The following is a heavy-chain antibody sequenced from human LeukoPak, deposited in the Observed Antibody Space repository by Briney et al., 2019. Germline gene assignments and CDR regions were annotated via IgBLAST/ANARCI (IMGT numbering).Heavy chain of an antibody. CDR1: GFTFSNYW. V-gene: IGHV3-7*01. D-gene: IGHD1-14*01. CDR2: IKRDGRDK. J-gene: IGHJ3*02. CDR3: ARESRITGTTTSGFDI. Sequence: GGSLRLSCVASGFTFSNYWMSWVRQAPGRGLEWVANIKRDGRDKNSVDSVKGRFTISRDNAKNSMFLQMNSLRVEDTAVYYCARESRITGTTTSGFDIWGQGTMVTVSS.